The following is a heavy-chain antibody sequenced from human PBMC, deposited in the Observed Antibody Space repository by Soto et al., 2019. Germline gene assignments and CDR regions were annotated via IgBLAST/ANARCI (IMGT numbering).Heavy chain of an antibody. Sequence: QVQLVQSGAEVKKPGSSVKVSCKASGGTFSSYAISWVRQAPGQGLEWMGGIIPIFGTANYAQKFQGRVTISADESTSTAYMELSSLRSEDTAVYYCAREYCSGGSCSYYGMDVWGQGTTFTVSS. J-gene: IGHJ6*02. D-gene: IGHD2-15*01. V-gene: IGHV1-69*01. CDR1: GGTFSSYA. CDR2: IIPIFGTA. CDR3: AREYCSGGSCSYYGMDV.